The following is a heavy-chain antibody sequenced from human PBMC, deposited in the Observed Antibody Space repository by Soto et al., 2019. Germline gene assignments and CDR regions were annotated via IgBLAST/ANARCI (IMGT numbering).Heavy chain of an antibody. J-gene: IGHJ1*01. V-gene: IGHV1-18*01. CDR3: ARDPSTVNPRRVAEYSQL. CDR2: ISAYNGNT. CDR1: GYTFTSYG. Sequence: ASVKVSCKASGYTFTSYGISWVRQAPGQGLEWVGWISAYNGNTNYAQKLQGRVTMTTDTSTSTAYMELRSLRSDDTAVYYCARDPSTVNPRRVAEYSQLWGQGTRVTVAS. D-gene: IGHD4-17*01.